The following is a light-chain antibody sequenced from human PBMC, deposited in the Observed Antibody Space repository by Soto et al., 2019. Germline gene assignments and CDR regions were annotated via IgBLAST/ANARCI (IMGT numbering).Light chain of an antibody. CDR2: GAS. V-gene: IGKV3-20*01. Sequence: EMVLTQSPDTLSLSPGEIATLSCRASQRVSSDSLAWYQQQPGQAPRLLIYGASNRATGIPDRFSGSGSGTDFTLTISRLDPEDFAVYYCQQYGSSGTFGQGTKVDIK. J-gene: IGKJ1*01. CDR3: QQYGSSGT. CDR1: QRVSSDS.